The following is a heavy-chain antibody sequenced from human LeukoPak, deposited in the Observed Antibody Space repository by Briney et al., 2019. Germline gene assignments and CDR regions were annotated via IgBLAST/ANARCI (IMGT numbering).Heavy chain of an antibody. D-gene: IGHD2-2*01. J-gene: IGHJ4*02. CDR3: ARGDPAAATKGIDY. Sequence: SETLSLTCAVYGASFSVYYWTWIRQPPGKGLEGIGEINHSGSTNYNPSLKSRDTISVDTSKNHFSLKLTPAPAADTAVYYCARGDPAAATKGIDYWGQGTLVTVSS. CDR2: INHSGST. CDR1: GASFSVYY. V-gene: IGHV4-34*01.